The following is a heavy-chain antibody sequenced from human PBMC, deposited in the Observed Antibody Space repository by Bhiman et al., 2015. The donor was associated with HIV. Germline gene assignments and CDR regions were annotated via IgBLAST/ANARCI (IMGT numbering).Heavy chain of an antibody. J-gene: IGHJ4*02. CDR3: GYWSVNAGIGY. CDR1: GFTFSSYG. Sequence: VQLVESGGGVVQPGRSLRLSCAASGFTFSSYGMHWVRQAPGKGLEWVANINPDGSDKYYVDTVKGRFTISRDNTRNSLYLEMNSLRVGDTAVYYCGYWSVNAGIGYWGQGTLVSVSS. V-gene: IGHV3-7*03. CDR2: INPDGSDK. D-gene: IGHD2-8*02.